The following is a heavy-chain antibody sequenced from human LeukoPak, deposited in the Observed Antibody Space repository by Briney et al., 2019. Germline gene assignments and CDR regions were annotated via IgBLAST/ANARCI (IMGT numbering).Heavy chain of an antibody. Sequence: GGSLRLSCAASGFTFSSYAVTWVRQAPGKGLEWVSGISGSGRTTYYADSVKGRFNIARDNSNNTLYLQMNSLRADDTAVYYCAKEDDIAPERAPFDYWGQGALVTVSS. CDR1: GFTFSSYA. J-gene: IGHJ4*02. CDR2: ISGSGRTT. CDR3: AKEDDIAPERAPFDY. D-gene: IGHD3-9*01. V-gene: IGHV3-23*01.